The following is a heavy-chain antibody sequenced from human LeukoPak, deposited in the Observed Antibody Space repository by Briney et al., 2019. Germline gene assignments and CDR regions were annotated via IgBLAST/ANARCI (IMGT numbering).Heavy chain of an antibody. Sequence: GGSLRLSCAASGFTVSSNYMSWVRQAPGKGLEWVSVIYSGGSTYYADSVRGRFAISRDNSKNMLYLQMNSLRAEDTAVYYCAKARSSWAGYFDCWGQGALVTVSS. CDR3: AKARSSWAGYFDC. V-gene: IGHV3-53*01. J-gene: IGHJ4*02. CDR2: IYSGGST. D-gene: IGHD2-15*01. CDR1: GFTVSSNY.